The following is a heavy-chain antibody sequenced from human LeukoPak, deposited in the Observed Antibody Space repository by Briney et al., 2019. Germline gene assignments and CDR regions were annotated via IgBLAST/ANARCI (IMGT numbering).Heavy chain of an antibody. V-gene: IGHV1-69*13. CDR3: ARVNASYYYDSSGYKYYFDY. Sequence: SVKVSCKASGGTFSSYAISWVRQAPGQGLEWMGGIIPIFGTANYAQRFQGRVTITADESTSTAYMELSSLRSEDTAVYYCARVNASYYYDSSGYKYYFDYWGQGTLVTVSS. D-gene: IGHD3-22*01. J-gene: IGHJ4*02. CDR2: IIPIFGTA. CDR1: GGTFSSYA.